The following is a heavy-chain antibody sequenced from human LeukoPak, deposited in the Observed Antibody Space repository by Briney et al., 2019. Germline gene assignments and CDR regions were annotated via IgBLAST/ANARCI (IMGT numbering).Heavy chain of an antibody. CDR2: IIPIFGTA. J-gene: IGHJ3*02. CDR1: GGTFSSYA. Sequence: ASVKVSCKASGGTFSSYAISWVRQAPGQGLEWMGGIIPIFGTANYAQKFQGRVTITADKSTSTAYMELSSLRSEDTAVYYCASENSGSYYGAFDIWGQGTMVTVSS. V-gene: IGHV1-69*06. CDR3: ASENSGSYYGAFDI. D-gene: IGHD1-26*01.